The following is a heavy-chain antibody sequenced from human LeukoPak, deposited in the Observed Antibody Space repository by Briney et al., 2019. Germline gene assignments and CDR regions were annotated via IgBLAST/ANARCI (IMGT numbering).Heavy chain of an antibody. CDR2: INPNSGGT. CDR3: ARGYYYGSGSYYNWFDP. Sequence: ASVKVSCKASGYTFTGYYMHWVRQAPGQGLEWMGWINPNSGGTNYAQKFQGRVTMTRDTSISTAYMELSRLRSDDTAVYYSARGYYYGSGSYYNWFDPWGQGTLVTVSS. V-gene: IGHV1-2*02. J-gene: IGHJ5*02. D-gene: IGHD3-10*01. CDR1: GYTFTGYY.